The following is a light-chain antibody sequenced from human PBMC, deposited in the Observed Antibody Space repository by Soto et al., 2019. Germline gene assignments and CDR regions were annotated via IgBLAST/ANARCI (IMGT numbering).Light chain of an antibody. CDR3: QQCTSSGT. J-gene: IGKJ4*01. Sequence: WTPSPRTRAVSPGGIATLACRASQCVSIYVAWYQQRPGQAPRLLICDTSNGAPGIPAMFRGSGSDTIFTLPMSTVVPEDSVVYYYQQCTSSGTFGGGTKVDIK. CDR1: QCVSIY. V-gene: IGKV3-11*01. CDR2: DTS.